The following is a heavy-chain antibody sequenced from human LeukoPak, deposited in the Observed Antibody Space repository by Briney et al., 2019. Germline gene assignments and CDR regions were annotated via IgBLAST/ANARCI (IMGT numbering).Heavy chain of an antibody. V-gene: IGHV3-30*03. D-gene: IGHD3-22*01. J-gene: IGHJ6*02. CDR1: GFTFSSYG. Sequence: QTGGSLRLSCAASGFTFSSYGMHWVRQAPGKGLEWVAVISYDGSNKYYADSVKGRFTISRDNSKNTLYLQMNSLRAEDTAVYYCARGGTMIVGPMSRYYGMDVWGQGTTVTVPS. CDR2: ISYDGSNK. CDR3: ARGGTMIVGPMSRYYGMDV.